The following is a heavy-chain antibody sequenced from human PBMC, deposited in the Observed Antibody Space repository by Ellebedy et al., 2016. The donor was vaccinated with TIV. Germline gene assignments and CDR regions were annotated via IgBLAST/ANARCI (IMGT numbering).Heavy chain of an antibody. CDR2: VYDNGGT. Sequence: MPSETLSLTCAVSGGSISSSNWWSWVRQPPGKGLEWVGHVYDNGGTDYNPSLKSRITISLDTSKNHFSLNLSSVTAADTAMYYCATSPSPSIWPFDNWGQGILVTVSS. V-gene: IGHV4-4*02. CDR1: GGSISSSNW. D-gene: IGHD6-6*01. J-gene: IGHJ4*02. CDR3: ATSPSPSIWPFDN.